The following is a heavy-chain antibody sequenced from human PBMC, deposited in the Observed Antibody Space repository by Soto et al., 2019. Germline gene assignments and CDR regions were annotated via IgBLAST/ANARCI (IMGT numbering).Heavy chain of an antibody. Sequence: GASVKVSCKVSGYTLTELSMHWLRHAPAKGIEWMGCLDHEDGEEIYATKFQGRVTMTEDTSAETAPMELRNLRSEETALYYCEAGILTETSDYWGQGTLVTRLI. CDR1: GYTLTELS. J-gene: IGHJ4*02. V-gene: IGHV1-24*01. CDR3: EAGILTETSDY. D-gene: IGHD3-9*01. CDR2: LDHEDGEE.